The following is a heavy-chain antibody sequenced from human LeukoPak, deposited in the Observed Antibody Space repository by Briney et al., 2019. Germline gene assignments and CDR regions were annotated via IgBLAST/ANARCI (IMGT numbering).Heavy chain of an antibody. V-gene: IGHV4-59*06. CDR2: IYYSGST. Sequence: SETLSLTCTVSGGSISNYLWSWIRQHPGKGLEWIGYIYYSGSTYYNPSLKSRVTISVDTSKNQFSLKLSSVTAADTAVYYCARDAYYYDSSGYYYVDYWGQGTLVTVSS. D-gene: IGHD3-22*01. CDR3: ARDAYYYDSSGYYYVDY. J-gene: IGHJ4*02. CDR1: GGSISNYL.